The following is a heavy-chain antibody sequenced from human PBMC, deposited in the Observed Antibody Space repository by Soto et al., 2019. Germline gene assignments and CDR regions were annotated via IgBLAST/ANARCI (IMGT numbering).Heavy chain of an antibody. J-gene: IGHJ4*02. D-gene: IGHD3-3*01. CDR2: INHSGST. CDR3: ASPYYDFWGGPPWGTQKYYFDF. V-gene: IGHV4-34*01. Sequence: SETLSLTCAVYGGSFSGYYWSWIRQPPGKGLEWIGDINHSGSTNYNPSLESRITISVDTSKNQFSLKLSSVTAADTAVYYCASPYYDFWGGPPWGTQKYYFDFWGQGTLVTVSS. CDR1: GGSFSGYY.